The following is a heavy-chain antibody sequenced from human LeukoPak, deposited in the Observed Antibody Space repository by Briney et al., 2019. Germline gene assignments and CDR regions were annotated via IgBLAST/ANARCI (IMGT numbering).Heavy chain of an antibody. CDR2: IIPIFGTA. Sequence: AASVKVSCKASGGTFSSYAISWVRQAPGQGLEWMGGIIPIFGTANYAQKFQGRVTITADESTSTAYMELSSLRSEDTAVYYCARDRREGGYAQLYYFDYWGQGTLVTVSS. D-gene: IGHD5-12*01. CDR1: GGTFSSYA. J-gene: IGHJ4*02. CDR3: ARDRREGGYAQLYYFDY. V-gene: IGHV1-69*13.